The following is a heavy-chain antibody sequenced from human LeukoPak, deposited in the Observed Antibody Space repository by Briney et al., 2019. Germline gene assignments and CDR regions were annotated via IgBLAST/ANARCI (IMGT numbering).Heavy chain of an antibody. J-gene: IGHJ4*02. CDR3: VKGEYSSTWLLDY. V-gene: IGHV3-64D*06. Sequence: GGSLRPSCSPSGFTFSSYAIYWVRQVPGKGLESVSSISSNGVTAYYEDSVKRRFTISRKNSKNTPYLLMSSLRPDDTAVYYCVKGEYSSTWLLDYWGQGTLVTVSS. CDR1: GFTFSSYA. D-gene: IGHD6-13*01. CDR2: ISSNGVTA.